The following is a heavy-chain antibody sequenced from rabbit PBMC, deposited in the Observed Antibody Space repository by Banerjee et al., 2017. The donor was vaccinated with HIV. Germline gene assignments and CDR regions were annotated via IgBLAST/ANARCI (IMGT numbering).Heavy chain of an antibody. J-gene: IGHJ4*01. CDR2: IYSSNGDK. Sequence: QEQLEESGGDLVKPEGSLTLTCKASGFSFSSNYWICWVRQAPGKGLELIACIYSSNGDKWYASWVNGRFTISRSTSLNTVDLKMTSLTVADTATYFCGRDRDGDAGYGSLALWGQGTLVTVS. V-gene: IGHV1S43*01. CDR3: GRDRDGDAGYGSLAL. CDR1: GFSFSSNYW. D-gene: IGHD6-1*01.